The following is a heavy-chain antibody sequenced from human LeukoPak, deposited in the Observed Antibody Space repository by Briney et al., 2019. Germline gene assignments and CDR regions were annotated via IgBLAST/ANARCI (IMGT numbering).Heavy chain of an antibody. CDR1: GFTFSSYW. CDR3: YDSGSYFYFDY. J-gene: IGHJ4*02. D-gene: IGHD3-10*01. Sequence: PGGSLTLSCAASGFTFSSYWMSWVRQAPGKGLEWVANIKQDGSEKYYVDSVKGRFTLSSDNAKNSLYLQMNSLRAEDTDVYYCYDSGSYFYFDYWGQGTLVTVSS. CDR2: IKQDGSEK. V-gene: IGHV3-7*03.